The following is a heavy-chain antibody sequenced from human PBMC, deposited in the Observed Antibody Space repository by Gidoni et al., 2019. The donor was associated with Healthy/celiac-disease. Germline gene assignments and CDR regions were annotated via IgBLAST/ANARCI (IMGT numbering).Heavy chain of an antibody. J-gene: IGHJ4*02. CDR1: GFTFSSYW. D-gene: IGHD3-3*01. CDR2: IKQDGSEK. Sequence: EVQLVESGGGLVQPGGSLRLSCAASGFTFSSYWMSWVRQAPGKGLEWVANIKQDGSEKSYVDSVKGRFTISRDKAKNSLYLQMNSLRAEDTAVYYCARATTGFWEWLLWGQGTLVTVSS. CDR3: ARATTGFWEWLL. V-gene: IGHV3-7*03.